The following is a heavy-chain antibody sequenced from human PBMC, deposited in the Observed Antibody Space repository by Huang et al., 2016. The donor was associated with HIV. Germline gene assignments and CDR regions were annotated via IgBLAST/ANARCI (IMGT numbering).Heavy chain of an antibody. Sequence: EVQLVQSGAEVKKPGESLKISCTGSGYSFSTYWGGWVRQLPGKGLEGMGMIFPGDSDTRYSPSFQGQVTISADKSISTAYLQWSSLKASDTAMYYCASTASYSGSYRGAFDIWGQGTMVTVSS. V-gene: IGHV5-51*03. D-gene: IGHD1-26*01. CDR2: IFPGDSDT. CDR1: GYSFSTYW. CDR3: ASTASYSGSYRGAFDI. J-gene: IGHJ3*02.